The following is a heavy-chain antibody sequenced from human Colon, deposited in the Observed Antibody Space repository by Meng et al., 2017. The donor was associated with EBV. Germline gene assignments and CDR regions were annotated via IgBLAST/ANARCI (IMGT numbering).Heavy chain of an antibody. J-gene: IGHJ4*02. CDR3: ARVSSGWDYFDY. Sequence: LQESRPRLVKPSPTLSLTCTVSGGSFSSGGYYWTWIRQHPGKGLDWFGHIYYSGSTFYNPSLRRRVIISIDTSKNQFSLNLRSVTAADTAVYYCARVSSGWDYFDYWGQGTLVTVSS. D-gene: IGHD6-19*01. CDR2: IYYSGST. CDR1: GGSFSSGGYY. V-gene: IGHV4-31*03.